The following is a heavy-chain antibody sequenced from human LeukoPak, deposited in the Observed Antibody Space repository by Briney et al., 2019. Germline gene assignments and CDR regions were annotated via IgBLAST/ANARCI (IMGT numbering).Heavy chain of an antibody. Sequence: GGSLRLSCIASGFTFNSYWMSWVRQAPGKGLEWVANIKQDGSEKYYVDSVKGRFTISRDNAKNSLYLQMNSLRAEDTAVFYCARDPLNRRWGSYYFDYWGQGTLVTVSS. V-gene: IGHV3-7*01. CDR3: ARDPLNRRWGSYYFDY. CDR2: IKQDGSEK. J-gene: IGHJ4*02. D-gene: IGHD1-14*01. CDR1: GFTFNSYW.